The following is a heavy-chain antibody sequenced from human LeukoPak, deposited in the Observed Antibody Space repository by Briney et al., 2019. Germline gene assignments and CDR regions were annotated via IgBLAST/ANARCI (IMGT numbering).Heavy chain of an antibody. J-gene: IGHJ4*02. CDR1: GFTLSSHS. V-gene: IGHV3-21*01. Sequence: GGSLRLSCAASGFTLSSHSMNWVRQAPGKGLEWVSSISSSSSYIYYADSVKGRFTISRDNARNSVFLQMNSLRAGDTAVYYCTRGSRTGQQLVRADYWGQGTLVTVSS. D-gene: IGHD6-13*01. CDR3: TRGSRTGQQLVRADY. CDR2: ISSSSSYI.